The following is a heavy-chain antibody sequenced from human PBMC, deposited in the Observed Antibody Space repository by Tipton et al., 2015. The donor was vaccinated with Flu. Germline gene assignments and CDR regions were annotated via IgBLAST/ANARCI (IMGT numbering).Heavy chain of an antibody. CDR2: IYTSRST. D-gene: IGHD3-16*01. Sequence: TLSLTCTVSGGSISSGSFYWSWIRQPAGKGLEWIGRIYTSRSTNFNPSLKSRVTISVDASKNQFSLWLRSVTAADTAVYYRARTTYDYTNYGTPGAYGMDVWSQGTTVTVSS. V-gene: IGHV4-61*02. CDR3: ARTTYDYTNYGTPGAYGMDV. J-gene: IGHJ6*02. CDR1: GGSISSGSFY.